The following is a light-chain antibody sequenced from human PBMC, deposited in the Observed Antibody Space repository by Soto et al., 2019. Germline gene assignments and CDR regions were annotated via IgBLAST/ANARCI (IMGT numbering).Light chain of an antibody. Sequence: DIQMAQSPSSLSASVGGRVTITCRASQSVNTYLHWYQQKAGQAPKLLIYAASNLQSGVPSRFSGSGSGTEFTLTISSLQPDDFATYYCQHYNSYSEAFGQGTKVDIK. J-gene: IGKJ1*01. CDR2: AAS. CDR1: QSVNTY. V-gene: IGKV1-9*01. CDR3: QHYNSYSEA.